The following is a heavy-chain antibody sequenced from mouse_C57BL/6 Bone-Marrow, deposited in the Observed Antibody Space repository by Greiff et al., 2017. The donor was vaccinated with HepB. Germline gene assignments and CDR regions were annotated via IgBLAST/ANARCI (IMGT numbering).Heavy chain of an antibody. D-gene: IGHD5-2*01. CDR3: ARLNTYDPWFAY. V-gene: IGHV1-22*01. Sequence: EVKLQESGPELVKPGASVKMSCKASGYTFTDYNMHWVKQSHGKSLEWIGYINPNNGGTSYNQKFKGKATLTVNKSSSTAYMELRSLTSEDSAVYYCARLNTYDPWFAYWGQGTLVTVSA. CDR2: INPNNGGT. J-gene: IGHJ3*01. CDR1: GYTFTDYN.